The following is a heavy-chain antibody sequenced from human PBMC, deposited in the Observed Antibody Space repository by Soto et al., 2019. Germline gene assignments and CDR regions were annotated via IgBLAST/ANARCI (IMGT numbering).Heavy chain of an antibody. D-gene: IGHD1-1*01. Sequence: EVQLVESGGGVIQPGGSLRLSCAASGLTVSNNYMSWVRQAPGKGLEWVSVIYSGGNTNYADSVKGRFIISRDNSKNTVHLQMNNLRAKDMAVYYCASGPNDGFIWGQGTTVTVSS. CDR1: GLTVSNNY. V-gene: IGHV3-53*01. CDR3: ASGPNDGFI. J-gene: IGHJ3*02. CDR2: IYSGGNT.